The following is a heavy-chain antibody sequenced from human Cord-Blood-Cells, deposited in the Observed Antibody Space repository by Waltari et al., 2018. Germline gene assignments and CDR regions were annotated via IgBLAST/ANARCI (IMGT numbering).Heavy chain of an antibody. CDR2: INAGNGNT. CDR3: ARGPSRRKDGYNYAFDI. Sequence: QVQLVQSGAEVKKPGASVKVSCKASGYTFTTYAMHCVRQAPGQRLEWMGWINAGNGNTKYSQKFQGRVTITRDTSASTAYMELSSLRSEDTAVYYCARGPSRRKDGYNYAFDIWGQGTMVTVSS. CDR1: GYTFTTYA. J-gene: IGHJ3*02. D-gene: IGHD5-12*01. V-gene: IGHV1-3*01.